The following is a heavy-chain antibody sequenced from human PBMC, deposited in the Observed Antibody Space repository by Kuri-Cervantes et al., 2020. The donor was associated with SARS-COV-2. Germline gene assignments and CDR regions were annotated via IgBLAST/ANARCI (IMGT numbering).Heavy chain of an antibody. CDR1: GGSISSGGYS. CDR2: ISWNSGSI. CDR3: ARTVTGVWYFDL. V-gene: IGHV3-9*03. D-gene: IGHD7-27*01. Sequence: GGSLRLSCAVSGGSISSGGYSWSWIRQPPGKGLEWVAGISWNSGSIGYVDSVKGRFTISRDNAKNSLYLQMNSLRAEDMAFYYCARTVTGVWYFDLWGRGTLVTVSS. J-gene: IGHJ2*01.